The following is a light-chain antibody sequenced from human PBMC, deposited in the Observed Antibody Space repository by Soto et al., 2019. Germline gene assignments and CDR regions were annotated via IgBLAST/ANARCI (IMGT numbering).Light chain of an antibody. CDR1: QSVTDF. CDR2: DAS. CDR3: QQRSGWPTLT. V-gene: IGKV3-11*01. Sequence: EIVLTQSPATLSLSPGERATLSCRASQSVTDFLAWYQQKPGQAPRLLIYDASNRATGVPARFSGSGSGTDFTLTISSLEPEDSAVYYCQQRSGWPTLTFGGGTKVAIK. J-gene: IGKJ4*01.